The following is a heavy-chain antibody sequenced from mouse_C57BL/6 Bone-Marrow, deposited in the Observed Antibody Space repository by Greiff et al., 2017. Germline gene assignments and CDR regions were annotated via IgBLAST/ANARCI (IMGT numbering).Heavy chain of an antibody. D-gene: IGHD2-3*01. Sequence: EVQRVESGAELVRPGASVKLSCTASGFNIKDDYMHWVKQRPEQGLEWIGWIDPENGDTEYASKFQGKATITADTSSNTAYLQLSSLTSEDTAVYYCTTLYDGYWGQGTTLTVSS. CDR2: IDPENGDT. CDR3: TTLYDGY. V-gene: IGHV14-4*01. CDR1: GFNIKDDY. J-gene: IGHJ2*01.